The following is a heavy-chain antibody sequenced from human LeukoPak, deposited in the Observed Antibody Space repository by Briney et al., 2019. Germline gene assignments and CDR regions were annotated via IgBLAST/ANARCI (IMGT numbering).Heavy chain of an antibody. CDR3: ARAVLGPLGDNWFDP. CDR1: GGSFSGYY. V-gene: IGHV4-34*01. D-gene: IGHD2-8*01. CDR2: INHSGST. J-gene: IGHJ5*02. Sequence: PSETLSLTCAVYGGSFSGYYWSWIRQPPGKGLEWIGEINHSGSTNYNPSLKSRVTISVDTSKNQFSLKLSSVTAADTAVYYCARAVLGPLGDNWFDPWGQGTLVTVSS.